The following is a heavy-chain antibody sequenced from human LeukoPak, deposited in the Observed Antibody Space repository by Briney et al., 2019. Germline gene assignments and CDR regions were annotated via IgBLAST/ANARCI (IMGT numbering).Heavy chain of an antibody. D-gene: IGHD5/OR15-5a*01. CDR2: IDWDNDK. J-gene: IGHJ5*02. CDR1: GVSLRTSGMC. CDR3: VRTRPVSGWFDP. V-gene: IGHV2-70*11. Sequence: SGPTLVNPTQTLTLTCTFSGVSLRTSGMCGSWIRQPPGKALEWLARIDWDNDKYYTTSLKTRLTISKDTSNNQVVLTMTNMDPVDTATYYCVRTRPVSGWFDPWGQGTLVTVSS.